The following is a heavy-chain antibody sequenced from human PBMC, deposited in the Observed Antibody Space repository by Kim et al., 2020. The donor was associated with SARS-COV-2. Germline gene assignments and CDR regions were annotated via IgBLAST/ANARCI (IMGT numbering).Heavy chain of an antibody. CDR1: GGSISSSNW. CDR3: ARFHGYNWGSWTDDFDY. CDR2: IYHSGST. Sequence: SETLSLTCAVSGGSISSSNWWSWVRQPPGKGLEWIGEIYHSGSTNYNPSLKSRVTISVDKSKNQFSLKLSSVTAADTAVYYCARFHGYNWGSWTDDFDYWGQGTLVTVSS. V-gene: IGHV4-4*02. D-gene: IGHD5-12*01. J-gene: IGHJ4*02.